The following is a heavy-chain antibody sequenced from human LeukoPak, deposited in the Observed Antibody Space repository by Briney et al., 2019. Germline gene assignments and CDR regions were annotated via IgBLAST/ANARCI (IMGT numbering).Heavy chain of an antibody. Sequence: PSETLSLTCTVSGASISSDNYYWGWIRQPPGKGLEWIGEINHSGSTNYNPSLKSRVTISVDTSKNQFSLKLSSVTAADTAVYYCARGGGQWLAYNWFDPWGQGTLVTVSS. V-gene: IGHV4-39*07. D-gene: IGHD6-19*01. CDR2: INHSGST. CDR1: GASISSDNYY. CDR3: ARGGGQWLAYNWFDP. J-gene: IGHJ5*02.